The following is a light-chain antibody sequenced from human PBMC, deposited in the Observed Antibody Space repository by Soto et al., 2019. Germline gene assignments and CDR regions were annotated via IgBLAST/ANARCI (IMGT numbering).Light chain of an antibody. V-gene: IGLV2-14*01. CDR1: SSDVGHPYNY. J-gene: IGLJ1*01. CDR3: CSYGVRSTYV. Sequence: QSALTQPASVSGSPGQSTTISCTGTSSDVGHPYNYVSWYQQYPGKAPKLLIFKVNNRPSGISGRFSGSKSGNTASLTISGLQPEDEAEYYCCSYGVRSTYVFGGGTKVTVL. CDR2: KVN.